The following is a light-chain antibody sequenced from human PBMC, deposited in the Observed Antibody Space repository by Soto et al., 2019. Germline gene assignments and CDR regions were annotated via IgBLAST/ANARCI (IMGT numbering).Light chain of an antibody. V-gene: IGLV6-57*02. CDR1: SGSIASNY. CDR2: EDN. CDR3: QSYDSSEWV. Sequence: NFMLTQPNSVSESPGKTVTISCTSSSGSIASNYVQWYQQRPGSAPTTVIYEDNQRPSGVPDRFSGSIDSSSNSASLTISGLKTEDEADYYCQSYDSSEWVFGGGTKLTVL. J-gene: IGLJ2*01.